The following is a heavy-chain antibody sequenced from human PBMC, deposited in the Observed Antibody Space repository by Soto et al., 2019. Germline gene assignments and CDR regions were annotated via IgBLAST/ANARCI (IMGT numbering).Heavy chain of an antibody. V-gene: IGHV4-59*08. CDR2: IYYSGST. CDR3: ARSKVGYGDDVGGFDY. D-gene: IGHD4-17*01. CDR1: GGSISSYY. J-gene: IGHJ4*02. Sequence: SETLSLTCTVSGGSISSYYWSWIRQPPGKGLEWIGYIYYSGSTNYNPSLKSRVTISVDTSKNQFSLKLSSVTAADTAVYYCARSKVGYGDDVGGFDYWGQGTLVTVSS.